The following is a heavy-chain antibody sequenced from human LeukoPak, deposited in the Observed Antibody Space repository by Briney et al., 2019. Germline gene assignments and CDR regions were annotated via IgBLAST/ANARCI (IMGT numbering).Heavy chain of an antibody. J-gene: IGHJ4*02. CDR3: ARVDTAMVSAAAGPYFDY. CDR1: GVSISSSSYY. D-gene: IGHD5-18*01. Sequence: SETLSLTCTVSGVSISSSSYYWGWIRQPPGKGLEWIGSIYYSGSTYYNPSLKSRVTISVDTSKNQFSLKLSSVTAADTAVYYCARVDTAMVSAAAGPYFDYWGQGTLVTVSP. V-gene: IGHV4-39*01. CDR2: IYYSGST.